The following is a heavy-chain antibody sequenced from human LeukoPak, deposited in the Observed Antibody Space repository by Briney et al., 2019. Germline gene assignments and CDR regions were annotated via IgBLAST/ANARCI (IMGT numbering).Heavy chain of an antibody. J-gene: IGHJ6*03. Sequence: GGSLRLSCAASGFTFSSYWMSWVRQAPGKGLEWVANIKQDGSEKYYVDSVKGRFTISRDNAKNSLYLQMNSLRAEDTAVYYCARERGTWQLVLYYYYMDVWGKGTTVTVSS. D-gene: IGHD6-6*01. CDR1: GFTFSSYW. V-gene: IGHV3-7*01. CDR2: IKQDGSEK. CDR3: ARERGTWQLVLYYYYMDV.